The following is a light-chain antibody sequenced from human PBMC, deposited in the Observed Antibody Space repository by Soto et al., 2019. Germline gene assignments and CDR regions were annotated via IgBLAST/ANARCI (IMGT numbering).Light chain of an antibody. CDR2: DVS. CDR1: SSDVGGYNY. Sequence: QSALTQPASVSGSPGQSITISCTGTSSDVGGYNYVSWYQQHPGKAPKLIIYDVSNRPSGVSNRFSGSKSGTSASLAITGLRAEDEADYYCQSYDSSLSGWVFGGGTKLTVL. CDR3: QSYDSSLSGWV. V-gene: IGLV2-14*03. J-gene: IGLJ3*02.